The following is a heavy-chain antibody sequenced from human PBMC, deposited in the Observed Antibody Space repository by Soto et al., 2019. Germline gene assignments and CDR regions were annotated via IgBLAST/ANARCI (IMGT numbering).Heavy chain of an antibody. V-gene: IGHV4-59*01. D-gene: IGHD2-2*01. CDR1: GGSISNYY. Sequence: SETLSLTCTVSGGSISNYYWGWIRQPPGKGLEWIGNIHRSGSTSYTPSLERESRVTISVDTSKNQFSLKLRSVTAADAAMYFCARILGPSNFYYYMDVWGKGTTVTVSS. CDR2: IHRSGST. J-gene: IGHJ6*03. CDR3: ARILGPSNFYYYMDV.